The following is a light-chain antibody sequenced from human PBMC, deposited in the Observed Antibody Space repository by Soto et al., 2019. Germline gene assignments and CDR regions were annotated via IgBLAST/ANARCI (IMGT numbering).Light chain of an antibody. CDR3: SSYVGSNNYPNV. V-gene: IGLV2-8*01. CDR2: EVT. J-gene: IGLJ1*01. Sequence: QSALTQPPSASGSPGQSVTISCTGTSSVVGGYNYVSWYQQHPGKAPKLMIYEVTKRPSGVPDRFSGSKSGNTASLTVSGLQAEDEADYYCSSYVGSNNYPNVFGTGTKLTVL. CDR1: SSVVGGYNY.